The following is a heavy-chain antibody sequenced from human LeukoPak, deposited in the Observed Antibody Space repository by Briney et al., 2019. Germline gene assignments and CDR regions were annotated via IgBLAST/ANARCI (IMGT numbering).Heavy chain of an antibody. J-gene: IGHJ5*02. CDR2: IKQDGSEK. Sequence: PGGSLRLSCVVSGFTFSNYWMSWVRQAPGKGLEWVANIKQDGSEKHYADSVKGRFTISRDNAKNSLYLQMNSLTAEDTAVYYCARGTYCSGGSCYDNWFDPWGQGTLVTVSS. V-gene: IGHV3-7*01. CDR3: ARGTYCSGGSCYDNWFDP. CDR1: GFTFSNYW. D-gene: IGHD2-15*01.